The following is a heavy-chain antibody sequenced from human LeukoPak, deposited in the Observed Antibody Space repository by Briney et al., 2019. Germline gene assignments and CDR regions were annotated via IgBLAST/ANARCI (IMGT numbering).Heavy chain of an antibody. CDR1: GFTFSSYE. J-gene: IGHJ4*02. V-gene: IGHV3-48*03. CDR2: IDSSGSTI. D-gene: IGHD2-21*01. Sequence: GGSLRLSCAASGFTFSSYEMNWVRQAPGKGLEWVSYIDSSGSTIHYADSVKGRFTISRDNAKNSLYLQMNSLRAEDTAVYYCARDSPNEGILWWSIDYWGQGTLVTVSS. CDR3: ARDSPNEGILWWSIDY.